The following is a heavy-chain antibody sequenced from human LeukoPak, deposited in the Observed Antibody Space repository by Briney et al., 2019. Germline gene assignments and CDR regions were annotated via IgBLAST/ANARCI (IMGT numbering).Heavy chain of an antibody. D-gene: IGHD3-22*01. CDR3: ARDLVEALYYYDSSGPSDAFDI. V-gene: IGHV1-2*02. J-gene: IGHJ3*02. Sequence: ASVKVSCKASGYTFTSYGISWVRQAPGQGLEWMGWINPNSGGTNYAQKFQGRVTMTRDTSISTAYMELSRLRSDDTAVYYCARDLVEALYYYDSSGPSDAFDIWGQGTMVTVSS. CDR2: INPNSGGT. CDR1: GYTFTSYG.